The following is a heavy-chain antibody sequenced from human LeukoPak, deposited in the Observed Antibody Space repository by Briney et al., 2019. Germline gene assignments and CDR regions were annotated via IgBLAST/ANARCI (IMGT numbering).Heavy chain of an antibody. CDR2: ISSSGSTI. CDR3: ARDLYSGSDY. D-gene: IGHD1-26*01. V-gene: IGHV3-48*03. CDR1: GFTFSSYE. Sequence: GGSLRLSCAASGFTFSSYEMNWVRQAPGKGLEWVSDISSSGSTIYYADSVKGRFTISKDNAKNSLYLQMNSLRAEDTAVYYCARDLYSGSDYWGQGTLVTVSS. J-gene: IGHJ4*02.